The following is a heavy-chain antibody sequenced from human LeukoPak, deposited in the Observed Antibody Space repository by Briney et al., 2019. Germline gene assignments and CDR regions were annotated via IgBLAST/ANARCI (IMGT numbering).Heavy chain of an antibody. Sequence: ASVKVSCKASGYTCTSYELNGVRRATGQGLEWMGWMSPASGNTGYAQEFQGRVTMTRDTSVSTAYMELNSLRSEDTAVYYCARGPPNWGFDYWGQGTLVPVSS. CDR2: MSPASGNT. CDR1: GYTCTSYE. V-gene: IGHV1-8*01. CDR3: ARGPPNWGFDY. D-gene: IGHD7-27*01. J-gene: IGHJ4*02.